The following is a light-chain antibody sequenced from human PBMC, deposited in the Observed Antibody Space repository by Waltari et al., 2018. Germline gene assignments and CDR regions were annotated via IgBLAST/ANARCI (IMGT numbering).Light chain of an antibody. V-gene: IGKV4-1*01. Sequence: DIVMTQSPDSLAVSLGERATINCESSQRILSASNNKNYIAWYQQKPGQPPKLLLHWASTRQSGVPDRFSASGSGTDFTLTISSLQAEDVAVYYCQQYSTVPVTFGGGTKVEIK. J-gene: IGKJ4*01. CDR2: WAS. CDR1: QRILSASNNKNY. CDR3: QQYSTVPVT.